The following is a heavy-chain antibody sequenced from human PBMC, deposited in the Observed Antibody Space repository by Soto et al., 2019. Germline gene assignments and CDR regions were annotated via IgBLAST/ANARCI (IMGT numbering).Heavy chain of an antibody. D-gene: IGHD3-9*01. CDR3: ARVRDVDWYPSGFDI. Sequence: PSETLSLTCTVSGGSISSTNWWTWVRQTPGKGLQWIGEIYQSGSTNYNPSLKSRVTISLDKSKNLFSLNLRSVTAADTAVYYCARVRDVDWYPSGFDIWGQGTTVTVSS. V-gene: IGHV4-4*02. CDR1: GGSISSTNW. CDR2: IYQSGST. J-gene: IGHJ3*02.